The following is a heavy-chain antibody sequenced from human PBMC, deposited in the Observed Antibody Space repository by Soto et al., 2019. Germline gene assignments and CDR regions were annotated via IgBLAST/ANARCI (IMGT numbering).Heavy chain of an antibody. Sequence: SVKVSCKASGGTFRSHVFHWVRQAPGQGLEGMGGIIPIFGTPNYAQKFQGRVTITADEATSTVHMELNSLRSEDPAAYYCAGDFACRDGNFCYSDCWCQGTLVSVSS. CDR1: GGTFRSHV. CDR3: AGDFACRDGNFCYSDC. V-gene: IGHV1-69*01. J-gene: IGHJ4*02. CDR2: IIPIFGTP. D-gene: IGHD1-1*01.